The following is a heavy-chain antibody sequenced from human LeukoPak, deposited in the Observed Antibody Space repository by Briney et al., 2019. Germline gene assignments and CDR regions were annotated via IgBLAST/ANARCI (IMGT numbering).Heavy chain of an antibody. Sequence: GASVKVSCKASVGTFSSYAISWVRQAPGQGLEWMGRIIPILGIANYAQKFQGRVTITADKSTSTAYMELSSLRSEDTAVYYCARGTAVADGELDYWGQGTLVTVSS. D-gene: IGHD6-19*01. J-gene: IGHJ4*02. V-gene: IGHV1-69*04. CDR3: ARGTAVADGELDY. CDR1: VGTFSSYA. CDR2: IIPILGIA.